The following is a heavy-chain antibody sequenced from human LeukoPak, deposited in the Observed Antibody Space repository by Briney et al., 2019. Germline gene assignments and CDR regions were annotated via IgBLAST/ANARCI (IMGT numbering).Heavy chain of an antibody. D-gene: IGHD3-22*01. CDR3: VKDINYESSGSVFDY. CDR1: GFTFEDYT. V-gene: IGHV3-43*01. CDR2: VSWDGTT. J-gene: IGHJ4*02. Sequence: GGSLRLSCAASGFTFEDYTMHWVRQVPGKTLEGVALVSWDGTTYYTDSVKGRFTISRDNSKNSLYLQMDTLRSEDTAFYYCVKDINYESSGSVFDYWGQGTLVTVSS.